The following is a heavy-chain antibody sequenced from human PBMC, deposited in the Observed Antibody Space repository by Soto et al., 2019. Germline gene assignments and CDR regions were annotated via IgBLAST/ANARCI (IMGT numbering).Heavy chain of an antibody. CDR1: GFTFSNAW. J-gene: IGHJ6*02. CDR3: TTDPEMAYYYYYGMDV. Sequence: PGGSLRLSCAASGFTFSNAWMNWVRQAPGKGLEWVGRIKSKTDGGTTDYAAPVKGRFTISRDDSKNTLYLQMNSLKTEDTAVYYCTTDPEMAYYYYYGMDVWGQGTTVTVSS. V-gene: IGHV3-15*07. CDR2: IKSKTDGGTT.